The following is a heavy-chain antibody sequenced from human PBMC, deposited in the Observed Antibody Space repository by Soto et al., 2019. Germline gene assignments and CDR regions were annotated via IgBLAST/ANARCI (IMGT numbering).Heavy chain of an antibody. J-gene: IGHJ6*02. Sequence: QVQVVQSGAEVKKPGSSVKVSCKTSGGTFSTSAISWVRQAPGQGLEWMGGIMPIFRTADYAQRFQGRVTITADESASTADLGLRSVTSEDTAIYYCARIRDRARLGGNFCYIMDVLGQGTTVTVTS. D-gene: IGHD5-12*01. CDR1: GGTFSTSA. CDR2: IMPIFRTA. CDR3: ARIRDRARLGGNFCYIMDV. V-gene: IGHV1-69*12.